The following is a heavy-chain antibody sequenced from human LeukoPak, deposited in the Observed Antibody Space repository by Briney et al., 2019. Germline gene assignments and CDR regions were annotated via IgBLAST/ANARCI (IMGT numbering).Heavy chain of an antibody. CDR3: ARGGDYYDSRSYYLIDY. Sequence: PGRSLRLSCAASGFTFSSFGMHWVRQAPGKGLEWVAFIWYEGSNKYYGNSVKGRFTISRDNSKNTLYLQMNSLRAEDTAVYHCARGGDYYDSRSYYLIDYWGQGTLVTVSS. J-gene: IGHJ4*02. CDR2: IWYEGSNK. CDR1: GFTFSSFG. D-gene: IGHD3-22*01. V-gene: IGHV3-33*01.